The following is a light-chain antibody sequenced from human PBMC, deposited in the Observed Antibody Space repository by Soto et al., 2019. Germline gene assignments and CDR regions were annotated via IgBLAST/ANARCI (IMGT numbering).Light chain of an antibody. CDR3: QQYNNWPPVA. CDR2: GAS. V-gene: IGKV3-15*01. Sequence: TNSPATLSVSPEKRSTLSCMARQSVSSNLAWYQQKPGQDPRILIYGASTRATGIPARFSGSGSGTEFTLTISSMQSAEFAVYYCQQYNNWPPVAFGQGTKVDI. J-gene: IGKJ1*01. CDR1: QSVSSN.